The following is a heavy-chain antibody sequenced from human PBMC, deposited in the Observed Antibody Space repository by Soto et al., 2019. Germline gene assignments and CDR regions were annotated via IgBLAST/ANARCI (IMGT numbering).Heavy chain of an antibody. CDR2: IYPGDSDS. Sequence: PGESLKISCKASGYTFTSYWNGWVRQMPGKGLEWMGIIYPGDSDSRYSLSFQGRATISVDRSISTAYLQWSSLKASDTALYYCARGHCSSTTCYKAGFDPWGQVTLVTVSS. V-gene: IGHV5-51*01. CDR3: ARGHCSSTTCYKAGFDP. D-gene: IGHD2-2*02. J-gene: IGHJ5*02. CDR1: GYTFTSYW.